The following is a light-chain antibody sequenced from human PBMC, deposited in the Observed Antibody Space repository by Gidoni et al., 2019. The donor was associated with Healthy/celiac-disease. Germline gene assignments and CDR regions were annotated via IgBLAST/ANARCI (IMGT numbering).Light chain of an antibody. CDR2: DAS. Sequence: DIQMTQSPSSLSASVGDRVTITCQASQDISNYLNWYQQKPGKAPKLLIYDASNLETGVPSRFSGSGSGTDFTFTISSLQPEDIATYYCQQYDNLPPXXXGGTKAEIK. CDR3: QQYDNLPPX. CDR1: QDISNY. J-gene: IGKJ4*01. V-gene: IGKV1-33*01.